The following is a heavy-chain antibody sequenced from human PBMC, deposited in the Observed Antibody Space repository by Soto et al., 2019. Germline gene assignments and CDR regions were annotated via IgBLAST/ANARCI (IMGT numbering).Heavy chain of an antibody. CDR3: ARGSLGPDY. CDR1: SASLSNYD. D-gene: IGHD1-26*01. J-gene: IGHJ4*02. Sequence: LSLTCTVSSASLSNYDWSWIRQPAGKGLEWIGRIFPTGNTDYNPSLRSRVTMSVDTSKNQFSLKLNSVTAADTAVYYCARGSLGPDYWGPGTLVTVSS. CDR2: IFPTGNT. V-gene: IGHV4-4*07.